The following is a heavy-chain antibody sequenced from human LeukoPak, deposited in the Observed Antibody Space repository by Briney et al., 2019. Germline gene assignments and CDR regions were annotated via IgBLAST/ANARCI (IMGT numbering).Heavy chain of an antibody. CDR2: ISGSGGST. CDR1: GFTFSSYA. Sequence: PGGSLRLSCAASGFTFSSYAMSWVRQAPGKGLEWVSAISGSGGSTYYADSVKGRFTISRDNFKNTLYLQMNSLRAEDTAVYYCAKDLFPRITIFGVVLDYWGQGTLVTVSS. CDR3: AKDLFPRITIFGVVLDY. V-gene: IGHV3-23*01. D-gene: IGHD3-3*01. J-gene: IGHJ4*02.